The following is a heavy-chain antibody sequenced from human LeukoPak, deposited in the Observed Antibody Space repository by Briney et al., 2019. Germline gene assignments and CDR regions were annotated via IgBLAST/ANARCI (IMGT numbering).Heavy chain of an antibody. CDR1: GFTFSRFA. J-gene: IGHJ4*02. CDR3: AKSPHGSWWYYFDY. Sequence: GGSLRLSCAASGFTFSRFAMSWVRQAPGKGLEWVSAISGSGGSTYYADSVKGRFTISRDNSKNTLYLRMNSLRAEDTAVYYCAKSPHGSWWYYFDYWGQGTLVTVSS. CDR2: ISGSGGST. V-gene: IGHV3-23*01. D-gene: IGHD6-13*01.